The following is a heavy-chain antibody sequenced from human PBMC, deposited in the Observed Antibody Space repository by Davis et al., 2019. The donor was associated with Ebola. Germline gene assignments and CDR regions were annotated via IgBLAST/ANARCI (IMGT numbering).Heavy chain of an antibody. CDR1: GYTFTSYY. CDR3: ARDYIVGATQRYFDY. V-gene: IGHV1-46*01. D-gene: IGHD1-26*01. Sequence: AASVKVSCKASGYTFTSYYMRWVRQAPGQGLEWMGIINPSGGSTSYAQKFQGRVTMTRDTSTSTVYMELSSLRSEDTAVYYCARDYIVGATQRYFDYWGQGTLVTVSS. J-gene: IGHJ4*02. CDR2: INPSGGST.